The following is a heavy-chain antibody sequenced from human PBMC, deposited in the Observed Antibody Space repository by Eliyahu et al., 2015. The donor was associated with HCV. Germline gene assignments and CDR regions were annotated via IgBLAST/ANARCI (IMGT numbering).Heavy chain of an antibody. CDR3: ARGSGSYYFDY. J-gene: IGHJ4*02. CDR1: GGTFSSYT. V-gene: IGHV1-69*02. Sequence: QVQLVQSGAEVKKPGSSVKVSCKASGGTFSSYTISWVRQAPGQGLEWMGRIIPILGIANYAQKFQGRVTITADKSTKHSQHGAERPRSEDTAVYYCARGSGSYYFDYWGQGTLVTVSS. D-gene: IGHD1-26*01. CDR2: IIPILGIA.